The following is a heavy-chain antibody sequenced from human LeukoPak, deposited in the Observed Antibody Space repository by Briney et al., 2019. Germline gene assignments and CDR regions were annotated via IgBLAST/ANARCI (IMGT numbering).Heavy chain of an antibody. Sequence: QPGGSLRLSCAASGFTFSSYGMHWVRQAPGKGLEWVAFIRYDGSNKYYADSVKSRFTISRDNSKNTLYLQMNSLRAEDTAVYYCAKELQTYDFWSGSVDYWGQGTLVTVSS. D-gene: IGHD3-3*01. J-gene: IGHJ4*02. CDR2: IRYDGSNK. V-gene: IGHV3-30*02. CDR3: AKELQTYDFWSGSVDY. CDR1: GFTFSSYG.